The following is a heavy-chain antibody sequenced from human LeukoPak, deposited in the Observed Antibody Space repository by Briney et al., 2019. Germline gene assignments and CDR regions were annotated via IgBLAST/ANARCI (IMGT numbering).Heavy chain of an antibody. CDR2: IYTSGST. Sequence: KPSETLSLTCTVSGDSISSGSYYWSWIRQPGGKGLEWIGRIYTSGSTNCNPSLKSRVTISVDTSKNQFSLKLSSVTAADTAVYYCARAPLGTSIAAAGTWVYYMDVWGKGTTVTVSS. D-gene: IGHD6-13*01. CDR3: ARAPLGTSIAAAGTWVYYMDV. V-gene: IGHV4-61*02. J-gene: IGHJ6*03. CDR1: GDSISSGSYY.